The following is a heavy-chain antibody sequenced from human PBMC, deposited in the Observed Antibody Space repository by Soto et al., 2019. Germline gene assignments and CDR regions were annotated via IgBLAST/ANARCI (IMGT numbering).Heavy chain of an antibody. CDR1: GGSFSDYH. CDR2: INHGGST. Sequence: QVQLQQWGAGLLKPSETLSVTCAVYGGSFSDYHWSWIRQPPGKGLEWIGEINHGGSTKYNPSLKSRVTISKDTSKKQVSLKLTSVTAADTAVYYCARVSVTIFGVVMGHYYYAMDVWGQGTTVTVSS. D-gene: IGHD3-3*01. V-gene: IGHV4-34*01. CDR3: ARVSVTIFGVVMGHYYYAMDV. J-gene: IGHJ6*02.